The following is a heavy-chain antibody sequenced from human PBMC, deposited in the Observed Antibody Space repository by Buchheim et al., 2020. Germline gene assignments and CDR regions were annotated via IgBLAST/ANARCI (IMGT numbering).Heavy chain of an antibody. J-gene: IGHJ6*02. Sequence: EVQLVESGGGLVKPGGSLRLSCAASGFTFSSYSMNWVRQAPGKGLEWVSSISSSSSYIYYADSVKGRFTISRDNAKNSLYLQMNSLRAEDTAVYYCARDSDPRLRWYQRRHYYGMDVWGQGTT. CDR2: ISSSSSYI. CDR1: GFTFSSYS. D-gene: IGHD4-23*01. CDR3: ARDSDPRLRWYQRRHYYGMDV. V-gene: IGHV3-21*01.